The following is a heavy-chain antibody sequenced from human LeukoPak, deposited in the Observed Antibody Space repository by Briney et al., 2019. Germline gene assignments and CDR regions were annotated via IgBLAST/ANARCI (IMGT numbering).Heavy chain of an antibody. CDR1: GYIFAIHA. V-gene: IGHV1-18*01. D-gene: IGHD2-21*01. CDR3: ARDRPPPYFVVDTIYYYYMDV. CDR2: ISAYNGNT. J-gene: IGHJ6*03. Sequence: GASVKVSCKASGYIFAIHAIIWVRQAPGQGLEWMGWISAYNGNTNYAQKLQGRVTMTTDTSTSSAYMYLRSLRSDDTAVYYCARDRPPPYFVVDTIYYYYMDVWGKGTTVTISS.